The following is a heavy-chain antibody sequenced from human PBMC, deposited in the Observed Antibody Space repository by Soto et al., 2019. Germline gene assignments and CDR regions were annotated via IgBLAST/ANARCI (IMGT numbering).Heavy chain of an antibody. Sequence: GGSLRLSCAASGFTVSSNYMSWVRQAPGKGLEWVSVIYSGGSTYYADSVKGRFTISRDNSKNTLYLQMNSLRAEDTAVYYCARDLPLHDAFDIWGQGTMVTVSS. CDR2: IYSGGST. D-gene: IGHD4-4*01. J-gene: IGHJ3*02. V-gene: IGHV3-53*01. CDR3: ARDLPLHDAFDI. CDR1: GFTVSSNY.